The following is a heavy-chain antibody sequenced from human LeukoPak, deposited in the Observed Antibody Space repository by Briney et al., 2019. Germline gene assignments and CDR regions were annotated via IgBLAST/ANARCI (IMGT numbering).Heavy chain of an antibody. CDR1: GFTFSIYW. V-gene: IGHV3-7*01. CDR3: ARNNYDFWSGYCPRYYYYYMDV. CDR2: IKHDGSEK. D-gene: IGHD3-3*01. Sequence: GGSLRLSCAASGFTFSIYWMIWVRQAPGKGLEWVSNIKHDGSEKYYVDSVKGRFTISRDNAKNSLYLQMNSLRAEDTAVYYCARNNYDFWSGYCPRYYYYYMDVWGKGTTVTVSS. J-gene: IGHJ6*03.